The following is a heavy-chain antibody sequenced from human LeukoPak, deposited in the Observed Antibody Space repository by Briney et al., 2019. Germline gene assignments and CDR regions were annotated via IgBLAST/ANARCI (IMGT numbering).Heavy chain of an antibody. CDR3: ARGDIVVVPAAMGAFCWFDP. CDR1: GGSFSGYY. V-gene: IGHV4-34*01. CDR2: INHSGST. D-gene: IGHD2-2*01. J-gene: IGHJ5*02. Sequence: SETLSLTCAVYGGSFSGYYWSWIRQPPGKGLEWIGEINHSGSTNYNPSLKSRVTISVDTSTNQLSLKLSSVTAADTAVYYCARGDIVVVPAAMGAFCWFDPWGQGTLVTVSS.